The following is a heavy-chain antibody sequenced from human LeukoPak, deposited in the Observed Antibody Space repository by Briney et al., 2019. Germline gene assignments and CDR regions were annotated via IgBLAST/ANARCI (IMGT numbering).Heavy chain of an antibody. V-gene: IGHV5-51*01. Sequence: GESLKISCKASGYSFTRYWVAWVRQMPGKGPEWMGIIYPDDSDTRYSPSFQRQVTISADKSINTAYLQWNSLKASDTAMYYCARQADYNILTGYHKGHLDYWGQRTLVTVSS. CDR3: ARQADYNILTGYHKGHLDY. CDR2: IYPDDSDT. CDR1: GYSFTRYW. J-gene: IGHJ4*02. D-gene: IGHD3-9*01.